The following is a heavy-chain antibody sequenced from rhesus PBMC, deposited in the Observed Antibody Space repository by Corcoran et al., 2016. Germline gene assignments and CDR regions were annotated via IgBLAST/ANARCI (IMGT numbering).Heavy chain of an antibody. CDR3: ARKDSSGWYYFDY. CDR2: IYGSSGST. J-gene: IGHJ4*01. Sequence: QVQLQESGPGLVKPSETLSLTCAVSGYSISSNYWSWIRQPPGKGLEWIGYIYGSSGSTYYNPSLKSLVTISTDTSKNQFSLKLSAVTAADTAVYYCARKDSSGWYYFDYWGQGVLVTVSS. V-gene: IGHV4-147*01. CDR1: GYSISSNY. D-gene: IGHD6-31*01.